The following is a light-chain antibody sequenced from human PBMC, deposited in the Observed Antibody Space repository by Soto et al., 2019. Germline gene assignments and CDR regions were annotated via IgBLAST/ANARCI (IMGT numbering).Light chain of an antibody. J-gene: IGKJ4*01. CDR1: QSINTF. V-gene: IGKV1-39*01. Sequence: DIQVTQSPSSLSASVGDRVTITCRASQSINTFLNWYQQRPGKAPNLLIYGASSLQSGVPSRFSGSGFGTDFTLTITSLQPEDFATYYCQQVESYPSTFGGGTKVDIK. CDR2: GAS. CDR3: QQVESYPST.